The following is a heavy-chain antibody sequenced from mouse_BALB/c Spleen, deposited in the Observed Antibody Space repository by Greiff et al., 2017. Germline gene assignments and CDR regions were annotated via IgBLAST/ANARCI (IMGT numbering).Heavy chain of an antibody. CDR3: ARERGDSHAMDY. Sequence: VKLVESGPGLVAPSQSLSITCTVSGFSLTSYGVHWVRQPPGKGLEWLGVIWAGGSTNYNSALMSRLSISKDNSKSQVFLKMNSLQTDDTAMYYCARERGDSHAMDYWGQGTSVTVSS. V-gene: IGHV2-9*02. D-gene: IGHD2-13*01. CDR1: GFSLTSYG. J-gene: IGHJ4*01. CDR2: IWAGGST.